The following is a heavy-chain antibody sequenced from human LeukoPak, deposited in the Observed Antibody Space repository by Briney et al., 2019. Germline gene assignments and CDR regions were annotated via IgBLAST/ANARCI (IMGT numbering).Heavy chain of an antibody. V-gene: IGHV3-7*01. CDR3: AKGGRGNGEVY. Sequence: GGSLRLSCAVSGFTFSSYWMNGVRQAPGKGLEWVANIKQDGSEKNYVDSVKGRFTISRDNAKSSLFLQMNDLRAEDTAVYYCAKGGRGNGEVYWGQGTLVTVSS. CDR1: GFTFSSYW. CDR2: IKQDGSEK. D-gene: IGHD2-8*01. J-gene: IGHJ4*02.